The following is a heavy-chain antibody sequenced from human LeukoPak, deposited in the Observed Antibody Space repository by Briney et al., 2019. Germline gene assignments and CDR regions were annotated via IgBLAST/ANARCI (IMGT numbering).Heavy chain of an antibody. J-gene: IGHJ4*02. CDR3: AKVPGRAYGDYPFDY. V-gene: IGHV1-18*01. D-gene: IGHD4-17*01. CDR1: GYTFTSYG. Sequence: ASVKVSCKASGYTFTSYGISWVRQAPGQGLEWMGWISAYNGNTNYAQKLQGRVTMTTDTSTSTAYMELRSLRSDDTAIYYCAKVPGRAYGDYPFDYWGQGTLVTVSS. CDR2: ISAYNGNT.